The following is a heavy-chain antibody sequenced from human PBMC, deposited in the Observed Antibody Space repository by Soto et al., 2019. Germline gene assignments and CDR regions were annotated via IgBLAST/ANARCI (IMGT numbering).Heavy chain of an antibody. J-gene: IGHJ6*02. CDR3: AKVGFSGSSTYYYYYGMDV. D-gene: IGHD1-26*01. Sequence: GGSLRLSCAASGFTFSNYGMHWVRQAPGKGLEWVAVISYDGSNKYHADSVKGRFTISRDNSKNTLFLQMNSLRAEDTAVYYCAKVGFSGSSTYYYYYGMDVWGQGTTVTVSS. CDR2: ISYDGSNK. CDR1: GFTFSNYG. V-gene: IGHV3-30*18.